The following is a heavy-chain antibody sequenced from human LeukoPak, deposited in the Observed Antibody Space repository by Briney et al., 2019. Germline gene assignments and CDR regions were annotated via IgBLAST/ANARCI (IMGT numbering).Heavy chain of an antibody. CDR2: ISWNSGSI. V-gene: IGHV3-9*03. Sequence: GGSLRLSCAASGFTFDDYAMHWVRQAPGKGLEWVSGISWNSGSIGYADSVKGRFTISRDNAKNSLYLQMNSLRAEDMALYYCAKARPGCSSTSCWPSPFDYWGQGTLVTVSS. J-gene: IGHJ4*02. CDR1: GFTFDDYA. CDR3: AKARPGCSSTSCWPSPFDY. D-gene: IGHD2-2*01.